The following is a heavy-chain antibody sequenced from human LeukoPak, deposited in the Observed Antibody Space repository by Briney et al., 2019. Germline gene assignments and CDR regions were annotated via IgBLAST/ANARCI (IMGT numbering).Heavy chain of an antibody. Sequence: SETLSLTCTVSGGSISSYYWSWIRHPAGKGLEWIGHIYTSGSTNYNPSLKSRVTMSVDTSKNQFSLKLSSVTAADTAVYYCARDSALDSSGWYYFDYWGQGTLVTVSS. D-gene: IGHD6-19*01. CDR2: IYTSGST. CDR1: GGSISSYY. J-gene: IGHJ4*02. V-gene: IGHV4-4*07. CDR3: ARDSALDSSGWYYFDY.